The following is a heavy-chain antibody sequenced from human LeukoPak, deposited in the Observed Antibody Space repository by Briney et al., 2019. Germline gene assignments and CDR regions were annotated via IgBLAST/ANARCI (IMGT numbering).Heavy chain of an antibody. J-gene: IGHJ6*02. CDR3: ARLDSSGYYPTYYYYYGMDV. CDR1: GFTFSSYA. D-gene: IGHD3-22*01. V-gene: IGHV3-30-3*01. Sequence: PGGSLRLSCAASGFTFSSYAMHWVRQAPGKGLEWVAVISYDGSNKYYADSVKGRFTISRDNSMNTLYLQMNSLRAEDTAVYYCARLDSSGYYPTYYYYYGMDVWGQGTTVTVSS. CDR2: ISYDGSNK.